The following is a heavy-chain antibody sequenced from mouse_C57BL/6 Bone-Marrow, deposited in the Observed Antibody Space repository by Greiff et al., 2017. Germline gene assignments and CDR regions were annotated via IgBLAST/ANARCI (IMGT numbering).Heavy chain of an antibody. D-gene: IGHD4-1*01. CDR3: ARQGTGTDY. Sequence: EVQLVESGGDLVKPGGSLKLSCAASGFTFSSYGMSWVRQTPDKRLEWVATISSGGSYTYYPDSVKGRFTISIDNAKNTMYLQMSSLKSEDTAMYCCARQGTGTDYWGRGTTLTVSS. V-gene: IGHV5-6*01. CDR2: ISSGGSYT. CDR1: GFTFSSYG. J-gene: IGHJ2*01.